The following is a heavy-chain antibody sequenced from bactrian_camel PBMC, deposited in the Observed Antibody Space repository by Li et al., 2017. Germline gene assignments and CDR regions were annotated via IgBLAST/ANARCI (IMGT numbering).Heavy chain of an antibody. CDR1: GRSNENYF. CDR3: AADPYRGGYCYWDPPGYNY. J-gene: IGHJ4*01. V-gene: IGHV3S42*01. Sequence: VQLVESGGGSVQAGGSLRLSCAISGRSNENYFLAWFRQPPGKEREGVSATDGDGRTSYADSVKGRFTISADSAKNALYLQMNSLKPEDSAVYYCAADPYRGGYCYWDPPGYNYWGQGTQVTVS. CDR2: TDGDGRT. D-gene: IGHD2*01.